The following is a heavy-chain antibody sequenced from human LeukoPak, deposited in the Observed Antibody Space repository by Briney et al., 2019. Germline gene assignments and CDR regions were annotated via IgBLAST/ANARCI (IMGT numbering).Heavy chain of an antibody. D-gene: IGHD3-3*01. V-gene: IGHV3-7*03. CDR2: IKKDGSQK. Sequence: GGSLRLSCAASGFTFSSFWMSWVRQAPGKGLEGVANIKKDGSQKYYVDSVEGRFTISRDNAKNSLYLQMDSLRVDDTAVYYCTRVFGGYDVSDYWGQGTLVTVSS. CDR3: TRVFGGYDVSDY. CDR1: GFTFSSFW. J-gene: IGHJ4*02.